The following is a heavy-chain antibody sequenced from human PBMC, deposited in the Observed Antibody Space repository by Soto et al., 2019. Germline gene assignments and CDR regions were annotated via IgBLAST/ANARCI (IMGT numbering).Heavy chain of an antibody. V-gene: IGHV4-59*08. CDR1: GGSISSYY. Sequence: QVQLQESGPGLVKPSETLSLTCTVSGGSISSYYWSWIRQPPGKGLEWIGYIYYSGSTNYNPSLKSRFTISVDTSKTQCALKLNSMTAADTAVYYCARHNYGSGSTYFDYWGQGTLVTVSS. CDR2: IYYSGST. D-gene: IGHD3-10*01. CDR3: ARHNYGSGSTYFDY. J-gene: IGHJ4*02.